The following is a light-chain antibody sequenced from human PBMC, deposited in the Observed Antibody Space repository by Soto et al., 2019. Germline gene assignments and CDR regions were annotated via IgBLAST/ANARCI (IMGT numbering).Light chain of an antibody. J-gene: IGKJ5*01. CDR1: QTVRTY. CDR2: AAS. V-gene: IGKV1-39*01. Sequence: DIQLTQSPASLSASVDDSVTITCRASQTVRTYLNWYQQKPGKAPKLLIYAASNLQSGVPSRFSGSGSGTEFTLTITSLRPEDFATYWCQQSYNTPVTFGQGTRLEI. CDR3: QQSYNTPVT.